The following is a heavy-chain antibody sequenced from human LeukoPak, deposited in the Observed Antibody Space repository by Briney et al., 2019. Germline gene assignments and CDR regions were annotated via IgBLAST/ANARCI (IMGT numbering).Heavy chain of an antibody. CDR3: ARLSGSYFELAYDY. V-gene: IGHV5-51*01. J-gene: IGHJ4*02. D-gene: IGHD1-26*01. CDR2: IYPGDSET. Sequence: GESLKISCKGSGYSFTSYWIGWVRQMPGKGLESMGIIYPGDSETRLSPSFQGLVTISADKSTSTAYLQWSSLQASDTAMYYCARLSGSYFELAYDYWGQGTLVTVSS. CDR1: GYSFTSYW.